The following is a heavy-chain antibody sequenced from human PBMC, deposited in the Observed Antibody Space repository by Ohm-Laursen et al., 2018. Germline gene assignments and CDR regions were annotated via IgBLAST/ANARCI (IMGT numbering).Heavy chain of an antibody. D-gene: IGHD6-19*01. Sequence: SETLSLTCTVSGGSISSSGYLWGWVRQPPGKGLEWIGITFQSGIAYYHPSLKSRVTISVDTSKNQFSLRLTFVTAADTAVYYCARGMYSSGWAPLDYWGQGTLVTVSS. CDR1: GGSISSSGYL. V-gene: IGHV4-39*01. J-gene: IGHJ4*02. CDR3: ARGMYSSGWAPLDY. CDR2: TFQSGIA.